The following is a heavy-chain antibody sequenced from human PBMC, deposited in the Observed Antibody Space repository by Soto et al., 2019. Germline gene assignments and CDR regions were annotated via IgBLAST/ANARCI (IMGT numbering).Heavy chain of an antibody. D-gene: IGHD6-13*01. CDR1: GFTFSSYG. J-gene: IGHJ6*03. CDR3: ARAEAAPGYYEYYLDV. Sequence: PGGSLRLSCAASGFTFSSYGMHWVRQAPGKGLEWVAVISYDGSNKYYADSVKGRFTISRDNSKNTLYLQMNSLRAEDTAVYYCARAEAAPGYYEYYLDVWGKGTAVTV. V-gene: IGHV3-30*03. CDR2: ISYDGSNK.